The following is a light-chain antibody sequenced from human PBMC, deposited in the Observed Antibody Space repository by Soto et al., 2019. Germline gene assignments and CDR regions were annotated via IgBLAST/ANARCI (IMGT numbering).Light chain of an antibody. J-gene: IGKJ5*01. V-gene: IGKV1-12*01. Sequence: DIQMTQSPSSVSVSVGDRVTITCRASLDINRWLAWYQVRPGKPPKLLIAGAFVLQSGVPSRFSGSGYGTDYALTIDNQQPEDFATYYCQQSDSYPITFGQGTRLEI. CDR2: GAF. CDR1: LDINRW. CDR3: QQSDSYPIT.